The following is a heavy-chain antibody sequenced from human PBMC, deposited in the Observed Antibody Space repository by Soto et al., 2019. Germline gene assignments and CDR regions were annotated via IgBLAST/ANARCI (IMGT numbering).Heavy chain of an antibody. Sequence: PGGSLRLSCAASGFTFSSYSMNWVRQAPGKGLEWVSSISSSSSYIYYADSVKGRFTISRDNAKNSLYLQMNSLRAEDTAVYYCATRGLHDIFSVFDPWGQGTLVTVSS. CDR1: GFTFSSYS. CDR3: ATRGLHDIFSVFDP. J-gene: IGHJ5*02. V-gene: IGHV3-21*01. D-gene: IGHD3-9*01. CDR2: ISSSSSYI.